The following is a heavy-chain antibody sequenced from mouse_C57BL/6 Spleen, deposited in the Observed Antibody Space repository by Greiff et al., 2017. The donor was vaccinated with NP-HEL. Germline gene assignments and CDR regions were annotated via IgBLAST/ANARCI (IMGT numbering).Heavy chain of an antibody. CDR3: AVIAYYSGTWAMDY. V-gene: IGHV1-75*01. J-gene: IGHJ4*01. CDR1: GYTFTDYY. D-gene: IGHD2-12*01. CDR2: IFPGSGST. Sequence: VQLQQSGPELVKPGASVKISCKASGYTFTDYYINWVKQRPGQGLEWIGWIFPGSGSTYYNEKFKGKATLTVDKSSSTAYMLLSSLTSEDSAVYFCAVIAYYSGTWAMDYWGQGTSVTVSS.